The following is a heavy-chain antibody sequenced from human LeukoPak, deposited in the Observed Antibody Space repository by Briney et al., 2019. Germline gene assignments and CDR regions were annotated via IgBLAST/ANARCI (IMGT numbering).Heavy chain of an antibody. CDR3: AKDILDGYSYGYLDY. D-gene: IGHD5-18*01. CDR2: ISWNSGSI. CDR1: GFTFDDYA. Sequence: GGSLRLSCAASGFTFDDYAMRWVRQALGKGLEWVSGISWNSGSIGYADSVKGRFTISRDNAKNSLYLQMNSLRAEDTALYYCAKDILDGYSYGYLDYWGQGTLVTVSS. J-gene: IGHJ4*02. V-gene: IGHV3-9*01.